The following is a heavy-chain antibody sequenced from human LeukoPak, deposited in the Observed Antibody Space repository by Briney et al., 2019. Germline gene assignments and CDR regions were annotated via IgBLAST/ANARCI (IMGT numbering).Heavy chain of an antibody. CDR2: IYYSGST. CDR1: GGSISSSSYY. CDR3: ARGGDYGVYVFHY. Sequence: SETLSLTCTVSGGSISSSSYYWGWIRQPPGKGLEWIGSIYYSGSTYYNPSLKSRVTISVDTSKNQFSLKLSSVTAADTAVYYCARGGDYGVYVFHYWGQGTLVTVSS. V-gene: IGHV4-39*07. D-gene: IGHD4-17*01. J-gene: IGHJ4*02.